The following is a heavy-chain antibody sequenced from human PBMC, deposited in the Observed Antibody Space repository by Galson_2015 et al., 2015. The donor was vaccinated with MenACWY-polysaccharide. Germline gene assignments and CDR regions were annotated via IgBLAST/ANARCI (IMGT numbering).Heavy chain of an antibody. D-gene: IGHD2-2*01. CDR2: IKQDESEK. CDR3: ARAWEVPPAHYFDH. V-gene: IGHV3-7*03. Sequence: SLRLSCAASGFTFSSYWMSWVRQAPGKGLEWVANIKQDESEKYYVDSVTGRFTISRDNAKNSLYLEMNSLRAEDTAVYYCARAWEVPPAHYFDHWGQGRLVIVSS. CDR1: GFTFSSYW. J-gene: IGHJ4*02.